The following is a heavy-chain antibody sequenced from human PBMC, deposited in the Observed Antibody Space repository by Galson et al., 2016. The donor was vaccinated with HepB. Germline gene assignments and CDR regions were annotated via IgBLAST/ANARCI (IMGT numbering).Heavy chain of an antibody. Sequence: SLRLSCAASGFTFSNYSMNWVRQAPGKGLEWVASISSSSVYIYYADSLKGRFTITRDNAKNSLFLQMNSLRAEDTAVYYCARVLFTSEHDWNDYWSSFRARKGTGWFDPWGQGTLVTVSS. V-gene: IGHV3-21*06. CDR3: ARVLFTSEHDWNDYWSSFRARKGTGWFDP. CDR1: GFTFSNYS. CDR2: ISSSSVYI. J-gene: IGHJ5*02. D-gene: IGHD1-1*01.